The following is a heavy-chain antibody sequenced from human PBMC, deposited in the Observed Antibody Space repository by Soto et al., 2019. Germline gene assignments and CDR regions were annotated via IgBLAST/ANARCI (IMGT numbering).Heavy chain of an antibody. D-gene: IGHD4-17*01. CDR1: GFTFSSYE. Sequence: EVQLVESGGGLVQPGGSLRLSCAASGFTFSSYEMNWVRQAPGKGLEWVSYISSSGSTIYYADSVKGRFTISRDNAKNSLYLQMNSLRAEDTAVYDCARPRYYGGNAYFDYWGQGTLVTVSS. CDR3: ARPRYYGGNAYFDY. V-gene: IGHV3-48*03. CDR2: ISSSGSTI. J-gene: IGHJ4*02.